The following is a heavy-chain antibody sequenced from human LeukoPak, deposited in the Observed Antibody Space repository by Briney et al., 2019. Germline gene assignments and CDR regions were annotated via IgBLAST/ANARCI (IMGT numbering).Heavy chain of an antibody. J-gene: IGHJ5*02. D-gene: IGHD6-19*01. CDR3: ARQALAVAGMNWFDP. CDR2: IIPIFGTA. Sequence: ASVKVSCKASGGTFSSYAISWVRQAPGQGLEWMGGIIPIFGTANYAQKFQGRATITADESTSTAYMELSSLRSEDTAVYYCARQALAVAGMNWFDPWGQGTLVTVSS. V-gene: IGHV1-69*13. CDR1: GGTFSSYA.